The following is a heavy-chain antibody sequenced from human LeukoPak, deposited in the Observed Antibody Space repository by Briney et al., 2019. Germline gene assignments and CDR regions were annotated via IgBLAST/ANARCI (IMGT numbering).Heavy chain of an antibody. CDR1: GFTFSSYW. V-gene: IGHV3-7*03. D-gene: IGHD3-10*01. Sequence: HLGGSLRLSCAASGFTFSSYWMSWVRQAPGKGLEWVANIKQDGSEKYYVDSVKGRFTISRDNAKNSLYLQMNSLRAEDTAVYYCAKDRYGSGSYFDYWGQGTLVTVSS. J-gene: IGHJ4*02. CDR2: IKQDGSEK. CDR3: AKDRYGSGSYFDY.